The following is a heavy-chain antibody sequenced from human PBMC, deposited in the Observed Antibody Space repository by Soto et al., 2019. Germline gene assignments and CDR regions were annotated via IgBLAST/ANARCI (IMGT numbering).Heavy chain of an antibody. CDR2: FIPIFGTE. CDR3: ARSPLSRSWSGPFDY. J-gene: IGHJ4*02. D-gene: IGHD6-13*01. V-gene: IGHV1-69*01. CDR1: GGTFSSYG. Sequence: QVQLVQSGAEVKKPGSSVKVSCKASGGTFSSYGFSWVRQAPGQGLEWMGGFIPIFGTENYAQKFQGRVTITADEYTSTGYMELRSLKSEDTAVYYCARSPLSRSWSGPFDYWGQGTLVTVSS.